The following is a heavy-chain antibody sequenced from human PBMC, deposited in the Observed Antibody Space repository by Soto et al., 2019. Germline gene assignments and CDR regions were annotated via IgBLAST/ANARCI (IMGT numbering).Heavy chain of an antibody. CDR3: ARSSLRIAAEYYMDV. Sequence: GGSLRLSCAASGFTFSSYSMNWVRQAPGKGLEWVSYISSSSSTIYYADSVKGRFTISRDNAKNSLYLQMNSLRAEDTAVYYCARSSLRIAAEYYMDVWGKGTTVTVSS. CDR2: ISSSSSTI. D-gene: IGHD6-6*01. V-gene: IGHV3-48*01. CDR1: GFTFSSYS. J-gene: IGHJ6*03.